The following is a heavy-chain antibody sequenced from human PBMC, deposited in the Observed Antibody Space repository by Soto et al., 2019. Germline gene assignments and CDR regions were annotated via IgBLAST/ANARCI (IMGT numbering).Heavy chain of an antibody. CDR3: AKAAAPIYYFDY. CDR1: GFTFSSYA. Sequence: VQLLESGGGLVQPGGSLRLSCAASGFTFSSYAMSWVRQAPGKGLEWVSSISGSGGNTYYADSVKGRFTISRDNSRNTLYLQMNSLRVEDTAVYYCAKAAAPIYYFDYWGQGTLVTVSS. V-gene: IGHV3-23*01. CDR2: ISGSGGNT. J-gene: IGHJ4*02. D-gene: IGHD6-13*01.